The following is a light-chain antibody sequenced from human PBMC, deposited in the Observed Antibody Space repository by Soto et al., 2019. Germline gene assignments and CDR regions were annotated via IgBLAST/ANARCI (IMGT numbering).Light chain of an antibody. J-gene: IGKJ5*01. V-gene: IGKV3-11*01. CDR2: DAS. Sequence: SVFDQCPTTLSFFPREKATPSCRASQSVSSYLAWYQQKPGQAPRLLIYDASNRATGIPARFSGSGSGTDFTLTISSLEPEDFAVYYCQQSTHWPSFGQGTRLEI. CDR1: QSVSSY. CDR3: QQSTHWPS.